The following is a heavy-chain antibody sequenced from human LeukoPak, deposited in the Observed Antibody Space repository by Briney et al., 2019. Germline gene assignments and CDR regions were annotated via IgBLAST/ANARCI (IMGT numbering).Heavy chain of an antibody. CDR3: ACRPGRGVNPADYFDY. Sequence: SETLSLTCAVYGGSFSGYYWSWIRQPPGKGLEWIGEINHSGSTNYNPSLKSRVTISVDTSKNQFSLKLSSVTAADTPVYSCACRPGRGVNPADYFDYWGQGTLVTVSS. D-gene: IGHD2-2*01. V-gene: IGHV4-34*01. J-gene: IGHJ4*02. CDR2: INHSGST. CDR1: GGSFSGYY.